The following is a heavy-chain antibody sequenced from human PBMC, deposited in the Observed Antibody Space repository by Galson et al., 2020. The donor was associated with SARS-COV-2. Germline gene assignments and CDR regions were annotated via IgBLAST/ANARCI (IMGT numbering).Heavy chain of an antibody. J-gene: IGHJ6*02. D-gene: IGHD3-16*01. CDR1: GYTLTELS. CDR2: FDPEDGEP. Sequence: ASVKVSCKVSGYTLTELSMHWVRQAPGKGLEWMGGFDPEDGEPIYAQKFQGRVTMTEDTSTDTAYMELSSLRSEDTAVYYCATAKILGYYYYGMDVWGQGTTVTVSS. V-gene: IGHV1-24*01. CDR3: ATAKILGYYYYGMDV.